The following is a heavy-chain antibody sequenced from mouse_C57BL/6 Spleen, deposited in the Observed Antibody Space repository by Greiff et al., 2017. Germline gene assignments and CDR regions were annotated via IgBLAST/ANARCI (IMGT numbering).Heavy chain of an antibody. D-gene: IGHD1-1*01. CDR1: GYTFTSYW. CDR3: ARSITAVVATDGCFDV. Sequence: VQLQQPGAELVKPGASVKLSCKASGYTFTSYWMHWVKQRPGRGLEWIGRIDPNSGGTKYNEKFKSKATLTVDKPYSTAYMQLSSLTSEDSAVYYCARSITAVVATDGCFDVWGKGTTVTVSS. CDR2: IDPNSGGT. V-gene: IGHV1-72*01. J-gene: IGHJ1*03.